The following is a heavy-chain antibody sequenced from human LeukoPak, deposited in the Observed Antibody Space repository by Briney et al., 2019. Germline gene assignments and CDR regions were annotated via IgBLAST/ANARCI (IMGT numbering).Heavy chain of an antibody. V-gene: IGHV3-23*01. CDR3: ARDSAATGSGTFDY. CDR1: GFTFSSYA. D-gene: IGHD3-10*01. J-gene: IGHJ4*02. Sequence: QTGGSLRLSCTASGFTFSSYAMSWVRQAPGKGLKWVSSISDSGDTPYYADSVKGLFTISRDNSKNTLYLQMNSLRAEDTAVYYCARDSAATGSGTFDYWGQGTLVTVSS. CDR2: ISDSGDTP.